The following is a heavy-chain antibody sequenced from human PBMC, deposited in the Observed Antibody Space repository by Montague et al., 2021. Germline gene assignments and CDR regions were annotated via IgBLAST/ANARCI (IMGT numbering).Heavy chain of an antibody. CDR3: ARGNDYSGNCFDY. CDR1: GGAISSEGYY. Sequence: TLSLTCNVSGGAISSEGYYWSWIRQHPGKGLEWIGYIYSSGSTYYSPSLESRITISVDTSQNQFSLRLTSVTAADTAVYFCARGNDYSGNCFDYWGQGTLVTVSS. V-gene: IGHV4-31*03. D-gene: IGHD4-23*01. CDR2: IYSSGST. J-gene: IGHJ4*02.